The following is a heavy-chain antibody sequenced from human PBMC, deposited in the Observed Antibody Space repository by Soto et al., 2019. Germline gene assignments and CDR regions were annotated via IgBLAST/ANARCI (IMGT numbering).Heavy chain of an antibody. D-gene: IGHD6-19*01. J-gene: IGHJ3*02. V-gene: IGHV3-15*01. CDR1: GFTFSNAW. CDR3: TTNRYSSGWYAFDI. Sequence: GVSLRLSCAASGFTFSNAWMSWVRQAPGKGLEWVGRIKSKTDGGTTDYAAPVKGRFTISRDDSKNTLYLQMNSLKTEDTAVYYCTTNRYSSGWYAFDIWGQGTMVTVSS. CDR2: IKSKTDGGTT.